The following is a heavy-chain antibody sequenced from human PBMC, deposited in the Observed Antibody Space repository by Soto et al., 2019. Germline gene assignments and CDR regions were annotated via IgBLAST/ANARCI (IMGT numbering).Heavy chain of an antibody. CDR2: MLAGGST. CDR3: AKATATGGGAFDF. V-gene: IGHV3-23*01. Sequence: PGGSLRLSCAASGFICSSYDMSWVRQAPGKGLDWVSTMLAGGSTYYADSVKGRFTISRDRSTNTVFLQMNSLTAGDTAVYYCAKATATGGGAFDFCGQGTMVTVSS. D-gene: IGHD2-8*02. J-gene: IGHJ3*01. CDR1: GFICSSYD.